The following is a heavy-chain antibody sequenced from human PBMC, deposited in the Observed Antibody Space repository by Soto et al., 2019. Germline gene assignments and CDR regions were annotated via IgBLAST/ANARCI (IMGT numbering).Heavy chain of an antibody. CDR1: GGTFNTYA. Sequence: QVQLVQSGAEMKKPGSSVKVSCQSSGGTFNTYAMNWVRQAPGQGPEWMGDISPMSGAANYAPKFQARVTITADESTGTSYMQLSSLTSEDTALYFCAREVQVHTPAFVYWGQGTLVTVSS. V-gene: IGHV1-69*19. D-gene: IGHD3-10*01. CDR3: AREVQVHTPAFVY. CDR2: ISPMSGAA. J-gene: IGHJ4*02.